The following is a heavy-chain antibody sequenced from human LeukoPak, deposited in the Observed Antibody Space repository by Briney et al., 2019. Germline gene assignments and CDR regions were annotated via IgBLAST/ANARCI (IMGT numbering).Heavy chain of an antibody. D-gene: IGHD6-13*01. CDR2: IYPGDSDT. J-gene: IGHJ5*02. CDR1: GYTFATYW. V-gene: IGHV5-51*01. Sequence: GESLRISCKASGYTFATYWIAWVRQMPGKGLEWMGIIYPGDSDTRYSPSFQGHVTISADRSISTAYLQWSSLRASDTAMYYCARTGAAGMCNWLDPWGQGTLVTVSS. CDR3: ARTGAAGMCNWLDP.